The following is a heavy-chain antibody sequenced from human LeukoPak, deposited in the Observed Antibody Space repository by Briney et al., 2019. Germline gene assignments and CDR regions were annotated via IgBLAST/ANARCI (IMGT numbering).Heavy chain of an antibody. CDR2: IETSGNT. Sequence: SETLSLTCTVSGGSISSYYWTWIRQPAGKGLEWIGRIETSGNTKYNPSLKSRVSMSVETSKNQFSLKLGFVTAADTAVYYCARIVPISVTTYGTNWFDPWGQGTLVTVSS. CDR3: ARIVPISVTTYGTNWFDP. CDR1: GGSISSYY. J-gene: IGHJ5*02. D-gene: IGHD3-3*01. V-gene: IGHV4-4*07.